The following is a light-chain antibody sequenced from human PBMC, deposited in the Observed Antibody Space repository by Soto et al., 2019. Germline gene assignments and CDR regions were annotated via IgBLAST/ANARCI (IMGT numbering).Light chain of an antibody. CDR1: SSDVGGYNY. CDR2: DVS. Sequence: QSALTQPASVSGSPGQSITISCTGTSSDVGGYNYVSWYQQHPGKAPKLMIYDVSNRPSGVSNRFSGSKSGNTAPLTISGLQAEDEADYYCSSYTSSSTSYVFGTGTQLTVL. J-gene: IGLJ1*01. CDR3: SSYTSSSTSYV. V-gene: IGLV2-14*01.